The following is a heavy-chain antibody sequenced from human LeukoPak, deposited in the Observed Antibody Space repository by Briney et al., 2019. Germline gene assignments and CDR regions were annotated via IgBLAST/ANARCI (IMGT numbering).Heavy chain of an antibody. Sequence: GASVKVSCKASGGTFSSYTISWVRQAPGQGLEWMGRIIPILGIANYGQKFQGRVTITADKSTSTAYMELSSLRSEDTAVYYCAKTHSPYCGGDCPFDYWGQGTLVTVSS. CDR1: GGTFSSYT. D-gene: IGHD2-21*02. J-gene: IGHJ4*02. CDR2: IIPILGIA. CDR3: AKTHSPYCGGDCPFDY. V-gene: IGHV1-69*02.